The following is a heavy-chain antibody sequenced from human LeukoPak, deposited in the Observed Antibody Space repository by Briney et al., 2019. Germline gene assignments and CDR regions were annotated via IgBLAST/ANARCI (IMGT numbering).Heavy chain of an antibody. Sequence: PGGSLRLSCAASGFTFSDYYMSWIRQAPGKGLEWVSYISSSGSTIYYADSVKGRFTISRDNSKNSLYLQMNSLRTEDTALYYCAKDMAYSSSSLIFDYWGQGTLVTVSS. D-gene: IGHD6-6*01. J-gene: IGHJ4*02. CDR3: AKDMAYSSSSLIFDY. CDR2: ISSSGSTI. CDR1: GFTFSDYY. V-gene: IGHV3-11*01.